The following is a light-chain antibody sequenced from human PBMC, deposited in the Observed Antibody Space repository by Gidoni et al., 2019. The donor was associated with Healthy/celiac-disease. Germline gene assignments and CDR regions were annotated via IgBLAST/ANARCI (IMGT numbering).Light chain of an antibody. V-gene: IGKV1-39*01. Sequence: DIQMTQSPSSLSASVGDRVTITGRASQRISSYLNWYQQKPGKAPKLLIYAASSLQSGVPSRFSGSVAGTDFTLTISSLQPEDFATYYCQQSYSTRLTFGGGTKVEIK. J-gene: IGKJ4*01. CDR3: QQSYSTRLT. CDR1: QRISSY. CDR2: AAS.